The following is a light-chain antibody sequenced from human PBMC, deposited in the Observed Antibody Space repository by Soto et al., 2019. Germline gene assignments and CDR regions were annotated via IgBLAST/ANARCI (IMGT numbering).Light chain of an antibody. CDR3: QTWGTGFQF. CDR1: NIRTKA. Sequence: SYELTQPPSVSVAPGQTASITCGGDNIRTKAVHWYQQKPGQAPVLVVYDDSDSVLPERFSGSNSGNTATLTIGRAEVEDEADYYCQTWGTGFQFFGGGTKLTVL. V-gene: IGLV3-21*02. CDR2: DDS. J-gene: IGLJ2*01.